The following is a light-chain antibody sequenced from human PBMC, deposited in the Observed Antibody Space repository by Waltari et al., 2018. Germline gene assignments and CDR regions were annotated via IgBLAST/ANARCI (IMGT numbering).Light chain of an antibody. CDR1: QDISNY. CDR3: QQYDNLPLT. V-gene: IGKV1-33*01. J-gene: IGKJ4*01. Sequence: DIQMTQSPSSLSASVGDRVTITCQASQDISNYLNWYQQKIGKAPKLLIYHASNLEAGVPSRFSGSGSGTDFTFTINSLQPEDIATYYCQQYDNLPLTFGGGTKVENK. CDR2: HAS.